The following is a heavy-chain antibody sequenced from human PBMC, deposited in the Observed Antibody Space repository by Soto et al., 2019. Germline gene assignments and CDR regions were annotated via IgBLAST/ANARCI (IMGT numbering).Heavy chain of an antibody. CDR3: AKDRKVVITPTYYFDY. D-gene: IGHD3-22*01. V-gene: IGHV3-30*18. CDR1: GFTFSSYG. CDR2: ISYDGSNK. Sequence: PGGSLRLSCAASGFTFSSYGMHWVRQAPGKGLEWVAVISYDGSNKYYADSVKGRFTISRDNSKNTLYLQMNSLRAEDTAVYYCAKDRKVVITPTYYFDYWGQGTLVTVSS. J-gene: IGHJ4*02.